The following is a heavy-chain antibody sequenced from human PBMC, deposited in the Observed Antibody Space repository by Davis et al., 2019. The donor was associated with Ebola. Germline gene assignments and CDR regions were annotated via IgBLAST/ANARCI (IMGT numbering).Heavy chain of an antibody. V-gene: IGHV3-11*01. D-gene: IGHD2-2*01. CDR1: GFTFSDYY. CDR2: ISSSGSTI. Sequence: GESLKISCAASGFTFSDYYMSWIRQAPGKGLEWVSYISSSGSTIYYADSVKGRFTISRDNAKNSLYLQMNSLRAEDTAVYYCVRDTIVVVPAAILFHYYGMDVWGQGTTVTVSS. J-gene: IGHJ6*02. CDR3: VRDTIVVVPAAILFHYYGMDV.